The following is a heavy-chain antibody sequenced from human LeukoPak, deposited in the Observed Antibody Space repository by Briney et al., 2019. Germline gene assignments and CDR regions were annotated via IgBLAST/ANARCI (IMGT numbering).Heavy chain of an antibody. CDR2: INPNSGGT. CDR3: VTDQVPQGYHFDS. CDR1: GYTFTGYY. V-gene: IGHV1-2*02. D-gene: IGHD2-15*01. Sequence: ASVKVSCKASGYTFTGYYMHWVRQAPGQGLEWMGWINPNSGGTNYAQKFQGRVTMTRDTSTSTVYMEVRSLRYDATDVYFCVTDQVPQGYHFDSWGQGTLVTVSP. J-gene: IGHJ4*02.